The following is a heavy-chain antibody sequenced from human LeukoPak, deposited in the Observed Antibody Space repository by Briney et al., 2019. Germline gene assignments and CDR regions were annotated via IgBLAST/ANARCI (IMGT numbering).Heavy chain of an antibody. CDR2: LSGSGGAP. CDR1: GFTFSSYA. J-gene: IGHJ4*02. CDR3: ARENERYSYATH. V-gene: IGHV3-23*01. Sequence: GGSLRLSCAASGFTFSSYAMRWVRQASGKGLEWVSALSGSGGAPYYTDSVKGRFTFSRDNSKNTLYLQMNSLRADDTAVYYCARENERYSYATHWGQGTLVTVSS. D-gene: IGHD3-16*01.